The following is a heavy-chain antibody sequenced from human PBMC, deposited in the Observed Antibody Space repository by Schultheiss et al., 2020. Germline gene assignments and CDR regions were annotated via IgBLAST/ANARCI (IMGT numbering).Heavy chain of an antibody. Sequence: GGSLRLSCAASGFTFSRSAMSWVRQAPGKGLEWVTAISGSGGSTYYADSVKGWFTISRDNSKNTLFLQMDSLRVDDTAVYYCASGAFDIWGEGTTVTASS. CDR1: GFTFSRSA. D-gene: IGHD1-26*01. CDR2: ISGSGGST. J-gene: IGHJ3*02. CDR3: ASGAFDI. V-gene: IGHV3-23*01.